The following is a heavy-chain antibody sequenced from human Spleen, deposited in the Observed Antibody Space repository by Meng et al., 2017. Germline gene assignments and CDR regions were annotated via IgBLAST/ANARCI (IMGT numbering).Heavy chain of an antibody. CDR3: ARDQGVVGVRFDY. D-gene: IGHD2-15*01. CDR2: INAGNGDT. J-gene: IGHJ4*02. Sequence: QVLLVQSGAAVRKPGASVRVHCTASGYHFASYIIHWVRQAHGQRLEWMGSINAGNGDTKYLQNFQGRLTITRDRSASTVYMELSSLRSEDTAVYYCARDQGVVGVRFDYWGQGTLVTVSS. V-gene: IGHV1-3*01. CDR1: GYHFASYI.